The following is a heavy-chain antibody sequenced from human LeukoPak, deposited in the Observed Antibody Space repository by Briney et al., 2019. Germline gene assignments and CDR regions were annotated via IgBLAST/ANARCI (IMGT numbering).Heavy chain of an antibody. V-gene: IGHV3-23*01. D-gene: IGHD2-15*01. CDR3: ARCSGGSCSYYFDY. Sequence: PGGSLRLSCAASGFTFSSYAMSWVRQAPGKGLEWVSAISGSGGSTYYADSVKGRFTISRDNSKNTLYLQMNSLRAEDTAAYYCARCSGGSCSYYFDYWGQGTLVTVSS. J-gene: IGHJ4*02. CDR1: GFTFSSYA. CDR2: ISGSGGST.